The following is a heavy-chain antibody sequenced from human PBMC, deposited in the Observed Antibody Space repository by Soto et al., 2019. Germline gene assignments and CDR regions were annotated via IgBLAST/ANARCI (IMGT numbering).Heavy chain of an antibody. V-gene: IGHV1-46*01. CDR2: INPSGGST. J-gene: IGHJ4*02. D-gene: IGHD2-2*01. CDR1: GYTFTSYY. CDR3: ARDPDPACIASCYLGY. Sequence: GASVKVSCKASGYTFTSYYMHWVRQAPGQGLEWMGIINPSGGSTSYAQKFQGRVTMTRDTSTSTVYMELSSLRSEDTAVYYCARDPDPACIASCYLGYWGQGTLVTVSS.